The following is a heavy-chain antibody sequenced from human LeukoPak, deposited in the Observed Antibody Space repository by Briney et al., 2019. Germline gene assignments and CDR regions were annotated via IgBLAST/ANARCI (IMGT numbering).Heavy chain of an antibody. CDR2: IIPIFGTA. J-gene: IGHJ4*02. CDR1: GGTFSSYA. Sequence: GASVKVSCKASGGTFSSYAISWVRQAPGQGLEWMGGIIPIFGTANYAQKFQGRVTITADGSTSTAYMELSSLRSEDTAVYYCARVGDGSGSYDYWGQGTLVTVSS. V-gene: IGHV1-69*01. D-gene: IGHD3-10*01. CDR3: ARVGDGSGSYDY.